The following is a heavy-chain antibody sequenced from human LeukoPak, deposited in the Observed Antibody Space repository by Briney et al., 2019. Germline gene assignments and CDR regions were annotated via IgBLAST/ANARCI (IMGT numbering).Heavy chain of an antibody. D-gene: IGHD3-10*01. V-gene: IGHV4-34*01. Sequence: PSETLSLTCAVYGGSFSGYYWSWIRQPPGKGLEWIGEISPRGNTNYHPSLKGRVTISGDTSKNQFSLKLSSVTAADTAVYFCVGYYYGSGSYHNHPNFDYWGQGTLVTVSS. CDR3: VGYYYGSGSYHNHPNFDY. J-gene: IGHJ4*02. CDR1: GGSFSGYY. CDR2: ISPRGNT.